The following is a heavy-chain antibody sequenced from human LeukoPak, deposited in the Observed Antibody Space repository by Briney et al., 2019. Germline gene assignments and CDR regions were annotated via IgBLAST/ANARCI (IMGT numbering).Heavy chain of an antibody. Sequence: SVKVSCKASGGTFSSYAISWVRQAPGQGLEWMGRIIPIFGTANYAQKFQGRVTITTDESTSTAYMELSSLRSEDTAVYYCARALIRYDSSGYYGLQNDYWGQGTLVTVSS. CDR1: GGTFSSYA. J-gene: IGHJ4*02. CDR2: IIPIFGTA. V-gene: IGHV1-69*05. D-gene: IGHD3-22*01. CDR3: ARALIRYDSSGYYGLQNDY.